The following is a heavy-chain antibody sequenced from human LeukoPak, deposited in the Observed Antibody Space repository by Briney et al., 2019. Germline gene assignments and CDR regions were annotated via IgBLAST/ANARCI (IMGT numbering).Heavy chain of an antibody. V-gene: IGHV3-23*01. Sequence: QTGGSLRLSCAASGFTFSSYAMSWVRQAPGKGLEWVSAISGSGGSTYYADSVKGRFTISRDNSKNTLYLQMNSLRAEDTAVYYCAKRPSYHDSSGYSLWGQGTLVTVSS. CDR1: GFTFSSYA. CDR3: AKRPSYHDSSGYSL. CDR2: ISGSGGST. J-gene: IGHJ4*02. D-gene: IGHD3-22*01.